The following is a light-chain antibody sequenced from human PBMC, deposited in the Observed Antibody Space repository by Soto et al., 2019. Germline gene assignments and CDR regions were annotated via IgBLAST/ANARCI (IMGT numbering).Light chain of an antibody. CDR2: AAS. V-gene: IGKV1-17*01. J-gene: IGKJ1*01. CDR3: LQHDSYPWT. CDR1: QAIRNH. Sequence: DIQMTQSPSSQSASVGDRVTITSRASQAIRNHLGWYQQKPGKVPKRLIYAASSLHTGVPSRFSGSGSGTEFTLTISSLQPEDFATYYCLQHDSYPWTFGQGTKVEIK.